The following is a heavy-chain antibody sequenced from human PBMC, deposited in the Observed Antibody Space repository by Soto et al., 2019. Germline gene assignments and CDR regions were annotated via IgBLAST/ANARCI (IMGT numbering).Heavy chain of an antibody. CDR1: CYTFTDYS. CDR3: ASLNWRGWYFDL. J-gene: IGHJ2*01. V-gene: IGHV1-2*02. CDR2: INPKSGVT. D-gene: IGHD2-8*02. Sequence: GASVHVSCKASCYTFTDYSFHWARQAPGQGLEWMGWINPKSGVTKYAQKFQGRVTMTRDTSISTAYMDLSRLRYDDTALYYCASLNWRGWYFDLWGRGTLVTVS.